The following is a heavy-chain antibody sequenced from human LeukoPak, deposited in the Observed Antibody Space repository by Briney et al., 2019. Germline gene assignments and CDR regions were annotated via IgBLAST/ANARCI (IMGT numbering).Heavy chain of an antibody. V-gene: IGHV3-7*03. CDR1: AFTSSSYW. D-gene: IGHD2-21*02. CDR3: ARGSDCGDCYPDWFDP. CDR2: INHNGNVN. J-gene: IGHJ5*02. Sequence: LPGGSLRLSCAASAFTSSSYWMNWARQAPGKGLEWVASINHNGNVNYYVDSVKGRFTISRDNAKNSLYLQMSNLRAEDTAVYFCARGSDCGDCYPDWFDPWGLGTLVTVSS.